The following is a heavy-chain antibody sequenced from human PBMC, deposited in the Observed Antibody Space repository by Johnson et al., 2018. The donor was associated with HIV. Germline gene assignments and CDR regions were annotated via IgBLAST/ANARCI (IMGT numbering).Heavy chain of an antibody. Sequence: QVQLMESGGGVVRRGGSLRLSCAASGFTFSSYGMDWVRQAPGKGLEWVAVISNDGSQRYYADSVKGRFTISRDNSVKPLYLQMNSLRAEDTAVYYCAKDPVVTRAFDIWGQGTMVTVSS. D-gene: IGHD4-23*01. V-gene: IGHV3-30*18. CDR1: GFTFSSYG. J-gene: IGHJ3*02. CDR2: ISNDGSQR. CDR3: AKDPVVTRAFDI.